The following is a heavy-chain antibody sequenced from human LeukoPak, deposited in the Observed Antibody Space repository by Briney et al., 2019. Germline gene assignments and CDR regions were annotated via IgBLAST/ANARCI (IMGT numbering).Heavy chain of an antibody. Sequence: SETLSLTCSVSGGSISGYYWSWIRQPPGKGLEWIGHIYYSGSTNYNPSLESRLTISADTSKNQFSLKLNSVTAADTAVYYCARGNGWYFYWGQGALVTVSS. V-gene: IGHV4-59*01. CDR2: IYYSGST. CDR3: ARGNGWYFY. J-gene: IGHJ4*02. D-gene: IGHD6-19*01. CDR1: GGSISGYY.